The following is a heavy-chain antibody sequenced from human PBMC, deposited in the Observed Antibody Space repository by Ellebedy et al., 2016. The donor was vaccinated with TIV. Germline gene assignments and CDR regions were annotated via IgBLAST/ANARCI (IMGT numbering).Heavy chain of an antibody. CDR3: APTYYGSGSYSRVRSDY. J-gene: IGHJ4*02. CDR2: ISGSGGST. V-gene: IGHV3-23*01. CDR1: GFTFSSYA. Sequence: GESLKISCAASGFTFSSYAMSWVRQAPGKGLEWVSAISGSGGSTYYADSVKGRFTISRDNSKNTLYLQMNSLRAEDTAVYYCAPTYYGSGSYSRVRSDYWGQGTLVTVSS. D-gene: IGHD3-10*01.